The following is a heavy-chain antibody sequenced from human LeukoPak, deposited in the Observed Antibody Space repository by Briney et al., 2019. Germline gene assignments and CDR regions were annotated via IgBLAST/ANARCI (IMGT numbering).Heavy chain of an antibody. D-gene: IGHD4-23*01. V-gene: IGHV1-2*06. CDR2: INPNRGGT. CDR3: ARVLNYGGKVYYFDY. Sequence: ASVKVSCKASGYTFTGYYMHWVRQAPGQGLEWMGRINPNRGGTNYAQKFQGRVTMTRDTSISTAYMELSRLRSDDTAVYYCARVLNYGGKVYYFDYWGQGTLVTVSS. J-gene: IGHJ4*02. CDR1: GYTFTGYY.